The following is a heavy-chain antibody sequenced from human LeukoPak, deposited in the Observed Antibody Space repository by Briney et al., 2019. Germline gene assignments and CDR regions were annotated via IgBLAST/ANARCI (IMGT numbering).Heavy chain of an antibody. J-gene: IGHJ3*02. Sequence: PGGSLRLSCAASGFAFNTYSMNWVRQAPGQGLEWVACISKSRNYIYYADSVKGRFTISRDDAKSSLYLQMDSLRVEDTALYYCVRDDPGVQQERRLSPFDIWGQGTMVTVSS. CDR1: GFAFNTYS. D-gene: IGHD1-1*01. CDR2: ISKSRNYI. CDR3: VRDDPGVQQERRLSPFDI. V-gene: IGHV3-21*04.